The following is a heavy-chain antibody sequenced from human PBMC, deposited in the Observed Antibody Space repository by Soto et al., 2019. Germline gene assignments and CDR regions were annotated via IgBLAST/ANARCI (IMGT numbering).Heavy chain of an antibody. V-gene: IGHV1-69*06. CDR3: ARDPRVTYYDFWSGYWGGMDV. CDR2: IIPIFGTA. Sequence: SVKVSCKASGGTFSSYAISWVRQAPGQGLEWMGGIIPIFGTANYAQKSQGRVTITADKSTSTAYMELSSLRSEDTAVYYCARDPRVTYYDFWSGYWGGMDVWGQGTTVTVSS. D-gene: IGHD3-3*01. CDR1: GGTFSSYA. J-gene: IGHJ6*02.